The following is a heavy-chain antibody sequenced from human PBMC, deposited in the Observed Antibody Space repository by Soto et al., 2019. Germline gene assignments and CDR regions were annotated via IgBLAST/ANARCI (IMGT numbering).Heavy chain of an antibody. J-gene: IGHJ4*02. Sequence: GASVKVSCKASGYTFTSYGISWVRQAPGQGLEWMGWISAYNGNTNYAQKLQGRVTMTTDTSTSTAYMELRSLRSDDTAVYYCARIKVSSSGWYDVDYWGQGTLVTVSS. CDR2: ISAYNGNT. D-gene: IGHD6-19*01. V-gene: IGHV1-18*01. CDR1: GYTFTSYG. CDR3: ARIKVSSSGWYDVDY.